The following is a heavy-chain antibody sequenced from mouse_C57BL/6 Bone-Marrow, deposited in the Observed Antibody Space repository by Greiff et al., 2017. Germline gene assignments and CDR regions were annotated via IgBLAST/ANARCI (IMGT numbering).Heavy chain of an antibody. V-gene: IGHV1-82*01. J-gene: IGHJ2*01. CDR1: GYAFSSSW. Sequence: QVQLKESGPELVKPGASVKISCKASGYAFSSSWMNWVKQRPGKGLEWIGRIYPGDGDTNYNGKFKGKATLTADKSSSTAYMQLSSLTSEDSAVYFCARDDYGYYFDYWGQGTTLTVSS. CDR2: IYPGDGDT. D-gene: IGHD2-4*01. CDR3: ARDDYGYYFDY.